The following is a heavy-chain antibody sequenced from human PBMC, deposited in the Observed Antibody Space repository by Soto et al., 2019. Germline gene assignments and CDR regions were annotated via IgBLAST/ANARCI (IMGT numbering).Heavy chain of an antibody. D-gene: IGHD2-2*01. Sequence: EVQLLESGGGLVQPGGSLRLSCAASGFTFNNYAMTWVRQAPGKGLEWVSTISDDGGSTYYADSVKGRFTISRDNSKETLYLQMNSQRAEDTAVYYCAKGLVPAAKTSLNDYWGQGTLVTVSS. CDR2: ISDDGGST. V-gene: IGHV3-23*01. CDR3: AKGLVPAAKTSLNDY. CDR1: GFTFNNYA. J-gene: IGHJ4*02.